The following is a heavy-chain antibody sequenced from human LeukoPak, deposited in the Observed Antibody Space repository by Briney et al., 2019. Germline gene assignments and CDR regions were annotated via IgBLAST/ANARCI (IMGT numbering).Heavy chain of an antibody. D-gene: IGHD4-23*01. J-gene: IGHJ4*02. CDR3: AKRETTMGFGFDS. CDR1: GFTFSNYI. V-gene: IGHV3-23*01. CDR2: ISTNGGST. Sequence: GGSLRLSCAASGFTFSNYIMTWVRQAPGKGLEWVSTISTNGGSTYYAGSVKGRFTISRDNLKNTLYLQMNSLRAEDTAVYYCAKRETTMGFGFDSWGQGTLVTVSS.